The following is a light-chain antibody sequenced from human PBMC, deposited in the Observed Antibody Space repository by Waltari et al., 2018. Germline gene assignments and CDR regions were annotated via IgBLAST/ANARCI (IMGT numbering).Light chain of an antibody. CDR2: DAS. J-gene: IGKJ5*01. CDR3: QQRSTWPSIT. CDR1: QSVNTN. V-gene: IGKV3-11*01. Sequence: EIVLTQSPATLALSPGESGTLSCRASQSVNTNLAWYQQKPGQAPRLLSYDASNRATGIPARFSGSGSGTDFTLTISSLEREDFAVYYCQQRSTWPSITFGQGTRLEVK.